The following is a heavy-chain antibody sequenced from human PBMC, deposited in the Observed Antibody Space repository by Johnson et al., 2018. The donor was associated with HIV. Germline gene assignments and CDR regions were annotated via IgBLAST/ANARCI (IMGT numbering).Heavy chain of an antibody. D-gene: IGHD3-22*01. J-gene: IGHJ3*02. CDR3: ARDSYDISGQQHDAFDI. V-gene: IGHV3-20*04. Sequence: VQLVESGGSVVRPGGSLRLSCEASGFSFDDYGMAWVRQFPGKGLEWISGINWNGGSTSYSDSVKGRFTISRDNAKISLYLQMNSLRAEDTAFYYCARDSYDISGQQHDAFDIWGQGTMVTVSS. CDR2: INWNGGST. CDR1: GFSFDDYG.